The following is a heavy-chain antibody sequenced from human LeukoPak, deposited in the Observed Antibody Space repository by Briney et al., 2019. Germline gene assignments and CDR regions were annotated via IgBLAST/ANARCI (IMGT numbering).Heavy chain of an antibody. CDR1: GGSISSGGYY. CDR3: ARSSLPYDFDY. V-gene: IGHV4-31*03. Sequence: SETLSLTCTVSGGSISSGGYYWSWIRQHAGKGLEWIGYIYYTGSTYYNPSLKSRVTISVDTSKNQFSLKLSSVTAADTALYYCARSSLPYDFDYWGQGTLVTVSS. J-gene: IGHJ4*02. D-gene: IGHD2-2*01. CDR2: IYYTGST.